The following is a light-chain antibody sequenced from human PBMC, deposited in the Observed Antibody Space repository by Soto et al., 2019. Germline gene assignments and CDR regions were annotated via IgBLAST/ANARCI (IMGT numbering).Light chain of an antibody. V-gene: IGKV3-20*01. CDR2: GAS. CDR3: QQYGSSRTWT. CDR1: QSVSSSF. J-gene: IGKJ1*01. Sequence: EIVLTQSTATLSVSPGERATLSCRCSQSVSSSFLAWYQEQPGQAPRLPIYGASSRATGIPDRFSGSESGTDFTLTISRLEPEDFAVYYCQQYGSSRTWTFGQGTKVDIK.